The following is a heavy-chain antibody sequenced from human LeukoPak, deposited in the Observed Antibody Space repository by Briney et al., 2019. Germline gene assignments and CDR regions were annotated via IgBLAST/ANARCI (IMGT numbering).Heavy chain of an antibody. J-gene: IGHJ4*02. Sequence: GGSLRLSCAASGFTFSSYTMNWVRQAPGKGLEWVSSISSSSSYIYYADSVKGRFTISRDNAKNSLYLQMNSLRAEDTAVYYCAREIEYSSSSIDLGYWGQGTLVTVSS. CDR2: ISSSSSYI. V-gene: IGHV3-21*01. CDR1: GFTFSSYT. D-gene: IGHD6-6*01. CDR3: AREIEYSSSSIDLGY.